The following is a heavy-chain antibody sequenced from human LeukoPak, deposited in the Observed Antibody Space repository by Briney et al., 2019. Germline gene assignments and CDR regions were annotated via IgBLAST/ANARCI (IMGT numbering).Heavy chain of an antibody. J-gene: IGHJ4*02. Sequence: LETLSLTCAVYGGSFSGYYWSWIRQPPGKGLEWIGEINHSGSTNYNPSLKSRVTISVDTSKNQFSLKLSSVTAADTAVYYCARGPIGHQLLWGQGTLVTVSS. CDR3: ARGPIGHQLL. CDR1: GGSFSGYY. CDR2: INHSGST. D-gene: IGHD2-2*01. V-gene: IGHV4-34*01.